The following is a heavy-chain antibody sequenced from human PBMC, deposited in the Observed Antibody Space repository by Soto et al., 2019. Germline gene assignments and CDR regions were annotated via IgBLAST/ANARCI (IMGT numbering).Heavy chain of an antibody. J-gene: IGHJ4*01. CDR3: ARMSLFYFFDS. Sequence: QVQLQESGPGLVKPSETLSLTCPVSSDSMTSYYWTWIRQPPGKGLECIGYIYHSGITNYNPSLKSRVTISLDTSKNQFSLRLSSGTAADTAVYYCARMSLFYFFDSWGQGTLVTVSS. CDR2: IYHSGIT. D-gene: IGHD3-9*01. V-gene: IGHV4-59*01. CDR1: SDSMTSYY.